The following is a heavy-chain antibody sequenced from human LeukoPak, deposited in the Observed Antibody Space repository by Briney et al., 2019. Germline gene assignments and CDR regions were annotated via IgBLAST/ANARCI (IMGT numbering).Heavy chain of an antibody. CDR3: ARVRIGRFGY. CDR1: GVSISSGYW. V-gene: IGHV4-4*02. J-gene: IGHJ4*02. Sequence: SGTLSLTCAVSGVSISSGYWWSWVRQPPGKGLEWIGEINHSGSTNYNPSLKSRVTISVDTSKNQFSLKLSSVTAADTAVYYCARVRIGRFGYWGQGTLVTVSS. CDR2: INHSGST. D-gene: IGHD2-15*01.